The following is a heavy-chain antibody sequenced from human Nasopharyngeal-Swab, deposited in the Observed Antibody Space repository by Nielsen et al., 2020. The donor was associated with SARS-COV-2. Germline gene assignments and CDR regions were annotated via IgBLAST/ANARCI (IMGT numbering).Heavy chain of an antibody. Sequence: GESLKISCAASGFTFSRFSLTWVRQAPGKGLEWVSYISSSSDLIYYADSVKGRFTISRDNAKNSLYLQMNSLRDEDTAVYYCARDPNDSGSYEGYFDYWGQGSLVTVSS. CDR2: ISSSSDLI. CDR3: ARDPNDSGSYEGYFDY. D-gene: IGHD1-26*01. V-gene: IGHV3-48*02. CDR1: GFTFSRFS. J-gene: IGHJ4*02.